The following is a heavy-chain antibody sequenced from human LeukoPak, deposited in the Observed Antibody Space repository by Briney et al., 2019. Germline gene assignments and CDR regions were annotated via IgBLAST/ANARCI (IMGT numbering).Heavy chain of an antibody. D-gene: IGHD7-27*01. J-gene: IGHJ4*02. V-gene: IGHV4-59*12. Sequence: SETLSLTCTVSGGSISNYYWGWIRQPPGEGLEWIGYIYYSGSTNYNPSLKSRVTMSVDTSKNQFSLKLSSVTALDTAVYYCARSRPEKYAGAFDYWGQGTLLTVSS. CDR1: GGSISNYY. CDR3: ARSRPEKYAGAFDY. CDR2: IYYSGST.